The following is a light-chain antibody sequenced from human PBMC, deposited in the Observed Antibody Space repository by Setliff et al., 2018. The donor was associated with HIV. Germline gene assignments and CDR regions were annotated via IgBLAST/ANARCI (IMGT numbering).Light chain of an antibody. CDR1: TSDVGGYNF. J-gene: IGLJ1*01. CDR2: DVI. CDR3: CSYAGSHTFV. V-gene: IGLV2-11*01. Sequence: QSALTQPRSVSGSPGQSVTISCTGTTSDVGGYNFVSWYQHHPGKAPKLMIYDVIKRPSGFPDRFSGSKSGNTASLTISGLQAEDEADYYCCSYAGSHTFVFGTGTKVTVL.